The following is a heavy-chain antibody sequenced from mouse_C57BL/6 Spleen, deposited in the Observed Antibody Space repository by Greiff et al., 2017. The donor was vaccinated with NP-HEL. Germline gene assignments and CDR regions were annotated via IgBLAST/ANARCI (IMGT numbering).Heavy chain of an antibody. CDR2: IDPSDSYT. CDR3: ARGRTAQATYAMDY. J-gene: IGHJ4*01. CDR1: GYTFTSYW. V-gene: IGHV1-69*01. Sequence: QVQLKQPGAELVMPGASVKLSCKASGYTFTSYWMHWVKQRPGQGLEWIGEIDPSDSYTNYNQKFKGKSTLTVDKSSSTAYMQLSSLTSEDSAVYYCARGRTAQATYAMDYWGQGTSVTVSS. D-gene: IGHD3-2*02.